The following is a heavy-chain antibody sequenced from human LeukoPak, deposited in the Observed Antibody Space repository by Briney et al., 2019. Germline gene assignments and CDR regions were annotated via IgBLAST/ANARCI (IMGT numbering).Heavy chain of an antibody. CDR1: GFTFSSYA. D-gene: IGHD6-19*01. CDR2: ISSNGGST. Sequence: GGSLRLSCAASGFTFSSYAMHWVRQAPGKGLEYVSAISSNGGSTYYANSVKGRFTISRDNSKTTLYLQMNSLRPEDTALYFCVKTIAVSGPVDYWGQGTLVIVSS. CDR3: VKTIAVSGPVDY. J-gene: IGHJ4*02. V-gene: IGHV3-64D*06.